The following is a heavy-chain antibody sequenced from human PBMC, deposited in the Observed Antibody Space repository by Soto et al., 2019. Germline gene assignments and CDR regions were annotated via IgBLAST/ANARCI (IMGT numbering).Heavy chain of an antibody. D-gene: IGHD6-13*01. V-gene: IGHV4-31*02. CDR2: IYYRGNT. CDR1: HGAVSSDRFY. CDR3: ARSGYGSSDFDH. Sequence: TLSLTCTVSHGAVSSDRFYWTCIRQQQGKGWEGSGNIYYRGNTNYRPSLKRRVSISIDTSQNQFSLRLNSVTAADTAVYDCARSGYGSSDFDHWGQGTLVTVSS. J-gene: IGHJ4*01.